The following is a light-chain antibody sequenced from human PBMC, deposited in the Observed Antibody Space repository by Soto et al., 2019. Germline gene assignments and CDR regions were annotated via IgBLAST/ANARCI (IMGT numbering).Light chain of an antibody. V-gene: IGKV1-5*01. CDR3: QHYNSYPWT. CDR1: QTINNW. J-gene: IGKJ1*01. CDR2: HAS. Sequence: DIQMTQSPSTLSASIGDRDTITCRASQTINNWLAWYQQKPGKAPNLLIYHASNLETGVPSRFSGSAFGTEFTLTISSLQPDDFATYYCQHYNSYPWTFGQGTKV.